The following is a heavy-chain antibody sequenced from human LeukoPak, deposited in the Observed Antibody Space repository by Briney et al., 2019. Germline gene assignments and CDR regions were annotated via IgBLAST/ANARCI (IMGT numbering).Heavy chain of an antibody. J-gene: IGHJ4*02. CDR1: GGSISSSSYY. V-gene: IGHV4-39*01. CDR3: ARIDPGIAVAGDFDY. CDR2: IYYSGST. Sequence: SETLSLTCTVSGGSISSSSYYWGWIRQPPGKGLEWIGSIYYSGSTYYNPSLKSRVTISVDTSKNQFSLKLSSVTAADTAVYYCARIDPGIAVAGDFDYWGQGTLVTVSS. D-gene: IGHD6-19*01.